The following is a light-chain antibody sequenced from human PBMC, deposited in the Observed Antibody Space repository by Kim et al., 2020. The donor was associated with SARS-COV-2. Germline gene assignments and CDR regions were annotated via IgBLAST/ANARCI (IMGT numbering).Light chain of an antibody. J-gene: IGKJ4*01. V-gene: IGKV3-20*01. CDR2: GAS. Sequence: SWSPGERATPSCRASQSVSSSYLAWYQQKPGQAPRRLIYGASSRATGIPDRFSGSGSGTDFTLTISRLEPEDFAVYYCQQYGSSLFGGGTKVDIK. CDR1: QSVSSSY. CDR3: QQYGSSL.